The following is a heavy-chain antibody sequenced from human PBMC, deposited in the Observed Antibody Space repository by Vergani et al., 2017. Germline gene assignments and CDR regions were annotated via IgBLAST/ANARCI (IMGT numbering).Heavy chain of an antibody. J-gene: IGHJ1*01. Sequence: QVQLVESGGGVVQPGRSLRLSCAASGFTFSSYGMHWVRQAPGKGLEWVAVISYDGSNKYYADSVKGRFTISRDNSKNTLYLQMNSLRAEDTAVYYCAKSGWEQWLVPTAEYFQHWGQGTLVTVSS. CDR3: AKSGWEQWLVPTAEYFQH. CDR2: ISYDGSNK. V-gene: IGHV3-30*18. D-gene: IGHD6-19*01. CDR1: GFTFSSYG.